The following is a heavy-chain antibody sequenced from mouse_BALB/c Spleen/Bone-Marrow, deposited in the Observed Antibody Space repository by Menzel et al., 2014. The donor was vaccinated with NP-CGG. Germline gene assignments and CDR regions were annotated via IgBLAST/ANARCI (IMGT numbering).Heavy chain of an antibody. D-gene: IGHD2-4*01. CDR3: ASYDYGYYFDY. J-gene: IGHJ2*01. CDR2: IDPADGNT. V-gene: IGHV14-3*02. Sequence: EVKLMESGAELVKPGASVKLSCTASGFNIKDTYMHWVKQRPEQGLEWIGRIDPADGNTKYDPKFQGKATITADTSSNTACLQLSSLTSEDTAVYYCASYDYGYYFDYWGQGTTLTVPS. CDR1: GFNIKDTY.